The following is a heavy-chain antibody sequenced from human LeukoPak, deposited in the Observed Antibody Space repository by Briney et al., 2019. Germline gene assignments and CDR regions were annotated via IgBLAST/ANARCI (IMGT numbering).Heavy chain of an antibody. V-gene: IGHV3-9*03. J-gene: IGHJ4*02. Sequence: GRSLRLSCAASGLTFDDYAMHWVRQAPGKGLEWVSGISWNSGSVGYADSVKGRFTISRDNAKNSLYLQMNSLRAEDMALYYCAKDKGDTAMAIDYWGQGTLVTVSS. CDR2: ISWNSGSV. D-gene: IGHD5-18*01. CDR1: GLTFDDYA. CDR3: AKDKGDTAMAIDY.